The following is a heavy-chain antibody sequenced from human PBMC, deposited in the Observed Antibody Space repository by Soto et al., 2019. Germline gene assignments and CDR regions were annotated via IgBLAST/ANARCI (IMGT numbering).Heavy chain of an antibody. J-gene: IGHJ5*02. V-gene: IGHV3-53*01. CDR2: HYSGGST. Sequence: PGGSLGLSCAISGFSVSSNYLSWVRQAPGKGLEWVSVHYSGGSTYYADSVQGRFTISRDKSNNTLYLQMRRVRAEDTAVYFCARPRHPRGTVGATSPLDPWGQGP. CDR3: ARPRHPRGTVGATSPLDP. CDR1: GFSVSSNY. D-gene: IGHD1-26*01.